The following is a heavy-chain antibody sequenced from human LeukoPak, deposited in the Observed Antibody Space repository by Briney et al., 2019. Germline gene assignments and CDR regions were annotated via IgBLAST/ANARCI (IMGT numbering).Heavy chain of an antibody. D-gene: IGHD6-13*01. J-gene: IGHJ4*02. V-gene: IGHV1-24*01. CDR3: AAIEGIAAAGREDY. CDR1: GYTLTELS. CDR2: FDPEDGET. Sequence: ASVKVSCKVSGYTLTELSMHWVRQAPGKGLEWMGGFDPEDGETIYAQKFQGRVTMTEDTSTDTAYMELSSLRSEDTAVYYCAAIEGIAAAGREDYWGQGTLVTVSS.